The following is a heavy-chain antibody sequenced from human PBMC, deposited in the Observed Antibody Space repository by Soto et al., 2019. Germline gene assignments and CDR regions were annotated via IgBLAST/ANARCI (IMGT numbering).Heavy chain of an antibody. CDR3: ARGLHITKNYYYYGMDV. CDR1: GGSISSYY. J-gene: IGHJ6*02. V-gene: IGHV4-34*01. D-gene: IGHD3-3*01. CDR2: INHSGST. Sequence: SETLSLTCTVSGGSISSYYWSWVGQPPGKGLEWIGEINHSGSTNYNPSLKSRVTISVDTSKNQFSLKLSSVTAADTAVYYCARGLHITKNYYYYGMDVWGQGTTVTVSS.